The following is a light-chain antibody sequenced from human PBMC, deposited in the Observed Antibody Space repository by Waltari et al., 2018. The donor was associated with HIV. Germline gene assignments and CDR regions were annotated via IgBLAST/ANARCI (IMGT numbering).Light chain of an antibody. CDR1: QRIRSW. CDR2: KPS. Sequence: DIQMTQSPPTLSTSVGARVTITCRSSQRIRSWVAWYQQKPGKEPKLLIYKPSSLESGVPARFSGSGSGTEFTLTISSLQPDDFATYYCQQYKSYSRTFGQGTKVEIK. J-gene: IGKJ1*01. V-gene: IGKV1-5*03. CDR3: QQYKSYSRT.